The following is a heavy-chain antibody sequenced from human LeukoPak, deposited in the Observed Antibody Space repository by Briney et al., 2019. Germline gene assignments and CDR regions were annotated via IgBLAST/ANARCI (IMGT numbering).Heavy chain of an antibody. CDR1: GDSISGYF. Sequence: SETLSLTCTVSGDSISGYFWSWIRQPPGKGLEWIGYIYYSGSTNYNPSLKSRVTISVDTSKNQFSLKLSSVTAADTAVYYCARADYGSNFDYWGQGTLVTVSS. J-gene: IGHJ4*02. V-gene: IGHV4-59*01. D-gene: IGHD4/OR15-4a*01. CDR2: IYYSGST. CDR3: ARADYGSNFDY.